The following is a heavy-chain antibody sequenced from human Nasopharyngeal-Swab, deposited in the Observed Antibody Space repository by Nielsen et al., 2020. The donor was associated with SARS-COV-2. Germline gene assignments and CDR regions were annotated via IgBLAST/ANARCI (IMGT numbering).Heavy chain of an antibody. CDR1: GFTFSDYY. D-gene: IGHD6-19*01. J-gene: IGHJ4*01. Sequence: GESLKISCAASGFTFSDYYMSWIRQAPGKGLEWVSYISSSSSYTNYADSVKGRFTISRDNAKNSLYLQMNSLRAEDTAVYYCARDLSSGWYGSFDYWGHGTLVTVSS. CDR3: ARDLSSGWYGSFDY. V-gene: IGHV3-11*06. CDR2: ISSSSSYT.